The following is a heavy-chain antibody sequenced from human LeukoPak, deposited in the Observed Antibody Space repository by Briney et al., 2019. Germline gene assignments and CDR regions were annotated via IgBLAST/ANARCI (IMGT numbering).Heavy chain of an antibody. CDR1: GYTFTSYD. V-gene: IGHV1-8*01. D-gene: IGHD3-3*01. CDR3: ARGLKSSVYYDFWSGYYTVNWFDP. J-gene: IGHJ5*02. CDR2: MNPNSGNT. Sequence: ASVKVSCKASGYTFTSYDINWVRQATGQGLEWMGWMNPNSGNTGYAQKFQGRVTMTGNTSISTAYMELSSLRSEDTAVYYCARGLKSSVYYDFWSGYYTVNWFDPWGQGTLVTVSS.